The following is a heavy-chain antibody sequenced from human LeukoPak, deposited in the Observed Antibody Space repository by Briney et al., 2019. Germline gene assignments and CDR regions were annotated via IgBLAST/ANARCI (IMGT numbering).Heavy chain of an antibody. D-gene: IGHD3-22*01. Sequence: GGSLRLSCAASGFTFSSYAMSWLRQAPGKGLEWVSAISGSGGSTYYVDSVKGRFTISRDNSKNTLYLQMNSLRAEDTALYYCASLDYFDSSDYGDYWGQGTLVTVSS. CDR2: ISGSGGST. V-gene: IGHV3-23*01. J-gene: IGHJ4*02. CDR3: ASLDYFDSSDYGDY. CDR1: GFTFSSYA.